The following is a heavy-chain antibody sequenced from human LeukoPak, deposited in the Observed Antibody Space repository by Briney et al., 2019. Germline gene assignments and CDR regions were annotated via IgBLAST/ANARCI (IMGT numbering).Heavy chain of an antibody. CDR1: GGTFSSYA. J-gene: IGHJ4*02. D-gene: IGHD6-13*01. V-gene: IGHV1-69*13. Sequence: ASVKVSCKASGGTFSSYAISWVRQAPGQGLEWMGGIIPIFGTANYAQKFQGRVTITADESTSTAYMELSSLRSEDTVVYYCARHSSSWYYFDYWGQGTLVTVSS. CDR2: IIPIFGTA. CDR3: ARHSSSWYYFDY.